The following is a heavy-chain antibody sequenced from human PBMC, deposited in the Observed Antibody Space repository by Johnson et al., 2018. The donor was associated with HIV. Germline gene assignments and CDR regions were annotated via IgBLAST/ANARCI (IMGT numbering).Heavy chain of an antibody. V-gene: IGHV3-23*04. CDR1: GFTFSSYA. D-gene: IGHD6-13*01. Sequence: VQVVESGGGLEEPGGSLRLSCAASGFTFSSYAMNWVRQPPGKGLEWVSAISGSGGSTYYADSVKGLFTISRDNAKNTVYLQMNSLRAEDTAVYYCAKVSGIAAAGHDALDIWGQGTMVTVSS. J-gene: IGHJ3*02. CDR3: AKVSGIAAAGHDALDI. CDR2: ISGSGGST.